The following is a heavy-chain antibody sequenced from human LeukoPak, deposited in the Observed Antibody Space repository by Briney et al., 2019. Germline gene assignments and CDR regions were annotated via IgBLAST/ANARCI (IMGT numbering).Heavy chain of an antibody. CDR2: MYHSGSA. CDR3: ARSEYSSGWSFDY. D-gene: IGHD6-19*01. Sequence: SETLPLTCAVSGYSISSGYYWGWIRQPPGKGLEWIGYMYHSGSAYYNPSLRSRVTISLDTSQNQFSLKLSSLTAADTAVYYCARSEYSSGWSFDYWGQGTLVTVFS. CDR1: GYSISSGYY. J-gene: IGHJ4*02. V-gene: IGHV4-38-2*01.